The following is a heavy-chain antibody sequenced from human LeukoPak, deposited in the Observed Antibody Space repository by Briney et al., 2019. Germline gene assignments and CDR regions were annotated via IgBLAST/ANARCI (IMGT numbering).Heavy chain of an antibody. D-gene: IGHD6-19*01. Sequence: PGGSLRLSCAASGFTFSTYSMNWVRQAPGKGLEWVSYISSSSSYIYYADSVKGRFTISRDNAKNSLYLQMNSLRAEDTAVYYCATTWDSSQASWGQGTLVTVSS. V-gene: IGHV3-21*05. J-gene: IGHJ4*02. CDR2: ISSSSSYI. CDR1: GFTFSTYS. CDR3: ATTWDSSQAS.